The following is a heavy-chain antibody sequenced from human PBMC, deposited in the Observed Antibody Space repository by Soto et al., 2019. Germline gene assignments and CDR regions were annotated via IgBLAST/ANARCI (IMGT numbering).Heavy chain of an antibody. D-gene: IGHD4-4*01. CDR1: GGSVSGYY. V-gene: IGHV4-34*01. CDR2: INHSGST. J-gene: IGHJ4*02. CDR3: ARRPLVTTIRYYFDY. Sequence: SETLSLTCAVYGGSVSGYYWSWIRQPPGKGLEWIGEINHSGSTNYNPSLKSRVTISVDTSKNQFSLKLSSVTAADTAVYYCARRPLVTTIRYYFDYWGQGTLVTVSS.